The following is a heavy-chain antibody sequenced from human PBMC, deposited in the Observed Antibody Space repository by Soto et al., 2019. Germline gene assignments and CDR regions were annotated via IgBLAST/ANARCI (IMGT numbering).Heavy chain of an antibody. CDR2: MNPNSGNT. CDR1: GYTFGNND. Sequence: ASVKVSCKASGYTFGNNDISWVRQATGQGLEWMGWMNPNSGNTGYAQKFQGRVSMARNTSITTAYLELSSLRSDDTAIYYCARMATSGTLNWFDPWGQGTLVTVSS. J-gene: IGHJ5*02. V-gene: IGHV1-8*01. CDR3: ARMATSGTLNWFDP.